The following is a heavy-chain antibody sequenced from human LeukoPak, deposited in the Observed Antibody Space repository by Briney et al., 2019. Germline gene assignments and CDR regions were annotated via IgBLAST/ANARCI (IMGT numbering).Heavy chain of an antibody. Sequence: GGALRLSCAASGFTVSSNYMSWVRQAPGKGLEWVGFIRSKAYGGTTEYAASVKGRFTISRDDSKSIAYLQMNSLKTEDTAVYYCTRVGVVGILRFLEWQDPLDYWGQGTLVTVSS. J-gene: IGHJ4*02. CDR3: TRVGVVGILRFLEWQDPLDY. CDR2: IRSKAYGGTT. CDR1: GFTVSSNY. V-gene: IGHV3-49*04. D-gene: IGHD3-3*01.